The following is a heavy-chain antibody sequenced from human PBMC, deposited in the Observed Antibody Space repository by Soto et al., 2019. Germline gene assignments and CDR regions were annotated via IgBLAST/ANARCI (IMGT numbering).Heavy chain of an antibody. D-gene: IGHD6-6*01. CDR3: ASGSFSSSSSWFDP. V-gene: IGHV4-31*03. J-gene: IGHJ5*02. CDR2: IYYSGRT. CDR1: GGSISSGGYY. Sequence: SETLSLTCTVSGGSISSGGYYWSWIRQHPGKGLEWIGYIYYSGRTYYNPSLHRRVSIAVDTTEHQCSLELTGVTAADTSVYYCASGSFSSSSSWFDPGGQGALVTVFS.